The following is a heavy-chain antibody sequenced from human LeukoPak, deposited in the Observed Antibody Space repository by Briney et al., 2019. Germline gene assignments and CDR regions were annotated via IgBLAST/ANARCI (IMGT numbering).Heavy chain of an antibody. V-gene: IGHV4-59*08. J-gene: IGHJ4*02. CDR2: IYYSGST. Sequence: KPSETLSLTCTVSGGSISSYYWSWIRQPPGKGLEWIGYIYYSGSTNYNPSLKSRVTISVDTSKNQFSLKLSSVTAADTAVYYCARHGMEGRYSSGCEQFCYFDYWGQGTLVTVSS. D-gene: IGHD6-19*01. CDR1: GGSISSYY. CDR3: ARHGMEGRYSSGCEQFCYFDY.